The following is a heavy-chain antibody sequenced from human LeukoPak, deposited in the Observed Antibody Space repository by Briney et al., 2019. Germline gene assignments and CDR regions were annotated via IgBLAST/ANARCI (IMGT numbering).Heavy chain of an antibody. Sequence: SETLSLTCTVSGGSISSYYWSWIRQPPGKGREWIGDIYYSGSTNYNPSLKSRVTMSVDTSKNQFSLKLSSVTAADTAVYYCARDHCSGGSCYFPLDYWGQGTLVTVSS. J-gene: IGHJ4*02. CDR3: ARDHCSGGSCYFPLDY. V-gene: IGHV4-59*12. CDR2: IYYSGST. D-gene: IGHD2-15*01. CDR1: GGSISSYY.